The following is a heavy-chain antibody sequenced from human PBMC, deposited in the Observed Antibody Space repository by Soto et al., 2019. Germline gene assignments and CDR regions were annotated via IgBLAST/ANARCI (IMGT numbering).Heavy chain of an antibody. Sequence: PSETLSLTCTVSGGSISSDYWSWIRQPPGKGLEWIGYIFYTGSTNYNPSLKSRVTISVDTSKNQFSLKMSSVTAADTAVYYCARGELAAAGNNWFDPWGQGTLVTVSS. CDR3: ARGELAAAGNNWFDP. D-gene: IGHD6-13*01. J-gene: IGHJ5*02. CDR1: GGSISSDY. V-gene: IGHV4-59*01. CDR2: IFYTGST.